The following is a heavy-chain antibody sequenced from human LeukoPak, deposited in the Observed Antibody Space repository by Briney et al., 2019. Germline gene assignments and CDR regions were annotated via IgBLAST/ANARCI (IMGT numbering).Heavy chain of an antibody. CDR1: GDSISSYY. CDR2: IYYSGST. D-gene: IGHD3-22*01. V-gene: IGHV4-59*01. Sequence: PSETLSLTCTVSGDSISSYYWSWIRQPPGKGLEWIGYIYYSGSTNYNPSLKSRVTISVDTSKNQFSLKLSSVTAADTAVYYCARVRILYYYDSSGKGYFDYWGQGTLVTVSS. CDR3: ARVRILYYYDSSGKGYFDY. J-gene: IGHJ4*02.